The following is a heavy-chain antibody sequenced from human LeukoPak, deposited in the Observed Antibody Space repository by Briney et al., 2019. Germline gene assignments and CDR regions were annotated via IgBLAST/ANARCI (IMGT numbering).Heavy chain of an antibody. J-gene: IGHJ6*03. CDR3: ARAQTSPEGYYYYYYMDV. Sequence: GGSLRLSCAASGFTVSSSYMSWVRQAPGKGLEWVSVIYSGGTPYYADSVKGRFTVSRDHSKNTLYLQMNSLRAEDTAVYYCARAQTSPEGYYYYYYMDVWGKGTTVTVSS. V-gene: IGHV3-53*01. CDR1: GFTVSSSY. CDR2: IYSGGTP.